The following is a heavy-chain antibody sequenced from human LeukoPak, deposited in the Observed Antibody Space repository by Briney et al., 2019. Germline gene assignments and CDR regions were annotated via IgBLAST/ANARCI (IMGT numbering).Heavy chain of an antibody. D-gene: IGHD6-6*01. CDR3: ARASILGDIDY. CDR1: GGSISSYY. V-gene: IGHV4-59*08. J-gene: IGHJ4*02. CDR2: IYYSGST. Sequence: PSETLSLTCTVSGGSISSYYWSWIRQPPGKGLEWIGYIYYSGSTNYNPSLKSRVTISVDTSKNQISLKLSSVTAADTAVYYCARASILGDIDYWGQGTLVTVSS.